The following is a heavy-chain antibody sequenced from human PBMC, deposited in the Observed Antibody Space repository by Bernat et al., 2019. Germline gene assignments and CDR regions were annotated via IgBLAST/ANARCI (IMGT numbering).Heavy chain of an antibody. D-gene: IGHD6-19*01. J-gene: IGHJ3*02. Sequence: EVQLVESGGGLVQPGGSRNLSVPPSGSTFSSKAMSGFRRVPGRGLEWVSAISGSGGSTYYADSVKGRFTISRDNSKNTLYLQMNSLRAEDTAVYYCAKDSAVAGNDAFDIWGQGTMVTVSS. CDR3: AKDSAVAGNDAFDI. CDR2: ISGSGGST. V-gene: IGHV3-23*04. CDR1: GSTFSSKA.